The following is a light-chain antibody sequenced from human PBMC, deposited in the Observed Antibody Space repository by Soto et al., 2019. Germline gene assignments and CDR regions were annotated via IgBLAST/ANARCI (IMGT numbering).Light chain of an antibody. J-gene: IGLJ1*01. Sequence: QSVLTQPASVSGSPGQSITITCTGSNNDIGADKFVSWYQPHPGEAPKLIIFDVSNRPSRVSHRFSGSKSGNTASLTISRLQPEDESDYYCTSFTTNLAFVFGTGTKVTVL. CDR3: TSFTTNLAFV. V-gene: IGLV2-14*03. CDR2: DVS. CDR1: NNDIGADKF.